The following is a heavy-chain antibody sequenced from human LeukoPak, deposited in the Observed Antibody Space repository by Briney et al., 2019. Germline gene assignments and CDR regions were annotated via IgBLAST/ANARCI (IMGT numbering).Heavy chain of an antibody. CDR3: ARDDGFYGMDV. V-gene: IGHV3-33*01. CDR1: GFTFSSYG. CDR2: IWYDGSKK. Sequence: PGGSLRPSCAASGFTFSSYGMHWVRQAPGKGLEWVAVIWYDGSKKCYADSVKGRFTISRDNSKNTLYVQMNSLRAEDTAVYYCARDDGFYGMDVWGQGTTVTVSS. J-gene: IGHJ6*02. D-gene: IGHD3-10*01.